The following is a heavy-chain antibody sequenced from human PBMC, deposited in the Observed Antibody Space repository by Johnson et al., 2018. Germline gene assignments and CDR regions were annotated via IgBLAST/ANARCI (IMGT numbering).Heavy chain of an antibody. CDR2: ISYDGSNK. CDR3: ARDYLVDQLWSYYDYDGMDV. D-gene: IGHD5-18*01. J-gene: IGHJ6*02. V-gene: IGHV3-30*03. CDR1: GFTFSSYG. Sequence: QVQLVESGGGVVQPGRSLRLSCAASGFTFSSYGMHWVRQAPGKGLEWVAVISYDGSNKYYADSVKGRFTISRDNSKNTLYLQMNSLRAEDTAVYYCARDYLVDQLWSYYDYDGMDVWGQGTTVTVSS.